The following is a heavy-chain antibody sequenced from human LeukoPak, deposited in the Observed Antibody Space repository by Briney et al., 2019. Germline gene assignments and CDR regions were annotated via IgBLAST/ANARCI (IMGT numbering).Heavy chain of an antibody. CDR2: ICSSGSST. V-gene: IGHV3-23*01. CDR1: GFTFSNYA. J-gene: IGHJ3*02. Sequence: GGSLRLSCAASGFTFSNYAMSWVRQAPGKGLEWVSICSSGSSTYHADSVKGRFTTTRDNSKNTLYLQMNSLRAEDTAVYYCAKRGVGYYDSSGYPLGAFDIWGQGTMVTVSS. CDR3: AKRGVGYYDSSGYPLGAFDI. D-gene: IGHD3-22*01.